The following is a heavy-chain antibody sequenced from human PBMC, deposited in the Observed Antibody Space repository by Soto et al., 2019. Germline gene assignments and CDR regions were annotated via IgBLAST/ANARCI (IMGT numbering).Heavy chain of an antibody. CDR3: AKDRGVITMVRGVIGNWFDP. CDR1: GFTFSSYA. J-gene: IGHJ5*02. CDR2: ISGSGGST. V-gene: IGHV3-23*01. Sequence: EVQLLDSGGGLVQPGGSLRLSCAASGFTFSSYAMSWVRQAPGKGLEWVSAISGSGGSTYYADSVKGRFTISRDNSKNTLYLQMNSLRAEDTAVYYCAKDRGVITMVRGVIGNWFDPWGQGTLVTVSS. D-gene: IGHD3-10*01.